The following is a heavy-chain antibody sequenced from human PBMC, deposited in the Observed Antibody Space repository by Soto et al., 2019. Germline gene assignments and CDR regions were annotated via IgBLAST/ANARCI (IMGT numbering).Heavy chain of an antibody. V-gene: IGHV3-21*01. CDR2: ISSSSSYI. CDR1: GFTFSSYS. Sequence: GGSLRLSCAASGFTFSSYSMNWVRQAPGKGLEWVSSISSSSSYIYYADSVKGQFTISRDNAKNSLYLQMNSLRAEDTAVYYCARDRNTAFDYWGQGTLVTVSS. CDR3: ARDRNTAFDY. D-gene: IGHD4-17*01. J-gene: IGHJ4*02.